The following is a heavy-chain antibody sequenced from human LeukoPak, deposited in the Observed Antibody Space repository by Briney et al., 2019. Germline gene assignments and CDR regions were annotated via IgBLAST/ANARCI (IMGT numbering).Heavy chain of an antibody. V-gene: IGHV1-8*01. J-gene: IGHJ6*02. Sequence: ASVKVSCKASGYTFTSYDINWVRQATGQGLEWMGWMNPNSGNTGYAQKLQGRVTMTTDTSTSTAYMELRSLRSDDTAVYYCARDFWSGYYMADYYYGMDVWGQGTTVTVSS. D-gene: IGHD3-3*01. CDR2: MNPNSGNT. CDR1: GYTFTSYD. CDR3: ARDFWSGYYMADYYYGMDV.